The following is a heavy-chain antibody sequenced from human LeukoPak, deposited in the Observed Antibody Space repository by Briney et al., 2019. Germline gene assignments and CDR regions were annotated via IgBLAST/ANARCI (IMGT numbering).Heavy chain of an antibody. V-gene: IGHV3-30*04. CDR3: ARGGNGYSSGWYVRDFGY. CDR1: GFTFSSYA. J-gene: IGHJ4*02. CDR2: ISYDGSNK. D-gene: IGHD6-19*01. Sequence: PGRSLRLSCAASGFTFSSYAMHWVRQAPGKGLEWVAVISYDGSNKYYADSVKGRFTISRDNSKNTLYLQMNSLRAEDTAVYYCARGGNGYSSGWYVRDFGYWGQGTLVTVSS.